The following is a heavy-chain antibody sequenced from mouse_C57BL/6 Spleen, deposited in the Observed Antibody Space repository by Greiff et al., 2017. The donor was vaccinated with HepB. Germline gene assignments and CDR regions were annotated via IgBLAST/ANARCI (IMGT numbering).Heavy chain of an antibody. V-gene: IGHV1-19*01. CDR2: INPYNGGT. J-gene: IGHJ2*01. CDR1: GYTFTDYY. Sequence: VQLQQSGPVLVKPGASVKMSCKASGYTFTDYYMNWVKQSHGKSLEWIGVINPYNGGTSYNQKFKGKATLTVDKSSSTAYMELNSLTSEDSAVYYCARFYYDYDGDYFDYWGQGTTLTVSS. D-gene: IGHD2-4*01. CDR3: ARFYYDYDGDYFDY.